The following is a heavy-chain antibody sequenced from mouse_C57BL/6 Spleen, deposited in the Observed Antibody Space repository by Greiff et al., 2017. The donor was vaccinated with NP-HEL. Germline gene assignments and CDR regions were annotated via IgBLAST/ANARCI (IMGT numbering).Heavy chain of an antibody. D-gene: IGHD1-1*01. CDR1: GYTFTSYW. V-gene: IGHV1-53*01. J-gene: IGHJ4*01. Sequence: QVQLKQSGTELVKPGASVKLSCKASGYTFTSYWMHWVKQRPGQGLEWLGNINPSNGGTNYNEQFKSQATLTVDTSSSTASMQLSSLTSEDSAVYYCAPGYGSYYYDMDDWGQGTSVTVSS. CDR2: INPSNGGT. CDR3: APGYGSYYYDMDD.